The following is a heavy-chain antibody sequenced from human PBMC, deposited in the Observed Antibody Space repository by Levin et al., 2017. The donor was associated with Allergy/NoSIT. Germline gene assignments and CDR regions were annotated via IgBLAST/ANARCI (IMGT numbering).Heavy chain of an antibody. CDR1: GFTFSSFP. CDR3: AKVYDSSGYYPKWYFGL. CDR2: LRNSGGTT. D-gene: IGHD3-22*01. Sequence: PGGSLRLSCAASGFTFSSFPMSWVRQAPGKGLEWVSTLRNSGGTTYYADSVKGRFTISRDNSKNTIYLQMNILRAEDTAVYYCAKVYDSSGYYPKWYFGLGGRGTLVTVSS. J-gene: IGHJ2*01. V-gene: IGHV3-23*01.